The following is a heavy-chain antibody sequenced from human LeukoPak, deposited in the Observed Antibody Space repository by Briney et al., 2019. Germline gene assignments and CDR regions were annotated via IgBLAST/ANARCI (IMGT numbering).Heavy chain of an antibody. CDR1: GGSLSSYY. V-gene: IGHV4-4*07. J-gene: IGHJ6*03. D-gene: IGHD6-6*01. CDR3: ARSEQLAPRHYYYYMDV. CDR2: IYTSGST. Sequence: PSETLSLTCTVSGGSLSSYYWSWIRQPAGKGLEWIGRIYTSGSTNYNPSLKSRVTMSVDTSKNQFSLKLSSVTAADTAVYYCARSEQLAPRHYYYYMDVWGKGTTVTVSS.